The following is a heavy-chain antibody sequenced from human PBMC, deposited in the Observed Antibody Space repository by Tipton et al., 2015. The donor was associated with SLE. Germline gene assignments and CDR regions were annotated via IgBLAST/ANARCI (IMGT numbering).Heavy chain of an antibody. CDR3: AKRADPGAFDI. V-gene: IGHV3-23*03. CDR1: GFTFSSYA. Sequence: SLRLSCAASGFTFSSYAMSWVRQAPGKGLEWVSVIYSGGSSTYYADSVKGRLTISRDNSKNTLYLQMNSLRAEDTAVYYCAKRADPGAFDIWGQGTMVTVSS. J-gene: IGHJ3*02. CDR2: IYSGGSST.